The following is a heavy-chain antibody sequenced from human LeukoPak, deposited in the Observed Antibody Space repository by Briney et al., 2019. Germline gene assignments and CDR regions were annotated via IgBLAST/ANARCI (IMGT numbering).Heavy chain of an antibody. CDR1: GFTFDDYG. V-gene: IGHV3-20*04. Sequence: GGSLRLSCAASGFTFDDYGMSWVRHAPGKGLEWVSGINWNGGSTGYADSVKGRFTISRDNAKNSLYLQMNSLRAEDTALYYCARDEGLGQLQYWGQGTLVTVSS. J-gene: IGHJ4*02. CDR3: ARDEGLGQLQY. CDR2: INWNGGST. D-gene: IGHD2-2*01.